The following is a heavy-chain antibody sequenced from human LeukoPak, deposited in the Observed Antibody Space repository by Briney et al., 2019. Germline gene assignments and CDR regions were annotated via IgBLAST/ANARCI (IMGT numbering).Heavy chain of an antibody. J-gene: IGHJ4*02. V-gene: IGHV4-59*12. D-gene: IGHD3-16*01. CDR1: GGSISSYY. Sequence: SETXSLTCTVSGGSISSYYWSWIRQPPGKGLEWIGYIYHSGSTYYNPSLKSRVTISVDRSKNQFSLKLSSVTAADTAVYYCARDYSWGVAYFDYWGQGALVTVSS. CDR2: IYHSGST. CDR3: ARDYSWGVAYFDY.